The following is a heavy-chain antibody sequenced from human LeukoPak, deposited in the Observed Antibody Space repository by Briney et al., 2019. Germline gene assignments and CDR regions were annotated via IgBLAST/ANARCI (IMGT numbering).Heavy chain of an antibody. CDR2: INPNSGGT. CDR1: GYTFTGYY. Sequence: ASVKVSCKASGYTFTGYYMHWVRQAPGQGLEWMGRINPNSGGTNYAQKFQGRVTMTRDTSISTAYMELSRLRSDDTAVYYCARGYCSSTSCYTGNDYWGQGTLVTVSS. V-gene: IGHV1-2*06. D-gene: IGHD2-2*02. CDR3: ARGYCSSTSCYTGNDY. J-gene: IGHJ4*02.